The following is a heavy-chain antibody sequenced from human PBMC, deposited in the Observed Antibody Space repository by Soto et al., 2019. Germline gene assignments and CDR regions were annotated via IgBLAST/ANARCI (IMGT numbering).Heavy chain of an antibody. CDR2: IWYDGSNK. CDR1: GFTFSSSG. Sequence: ESGGGVVQPGRSLRLSCAASGFTFSSSGTHWVRQAPGKGLEWVAVIWYDGSNKYYADYVKGRFTISRDNSKNTLYLQMNSLRAEDTAVYYCARDYYDFWSGDTRWFDPWGQGTLVTVSS. D-gene: IGHD3-3*01. V-gene: IGHV3-33*01. CDR3: ARDYYDFWSGDTRWFDP. J-gene: IGHJ5*02.